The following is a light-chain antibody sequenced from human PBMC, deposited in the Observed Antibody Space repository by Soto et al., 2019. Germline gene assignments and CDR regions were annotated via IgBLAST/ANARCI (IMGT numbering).Light chain of an antibody. J-gene: IGKJ5*01. CDR1: QNINNY. V-gene: IGKV1-33*01. Sequence: DIEPTPYPFSLPASLRDRCTITFQASQNINNYLNWYQQKPGRAPKLLIYDASNLEAGVPSRFRGSGSGTDFTFTISRLQTEDIATYYCQQYENLHTFGQGTRLEIK. CDR3: QQYENLHT. CDR2: DAS.